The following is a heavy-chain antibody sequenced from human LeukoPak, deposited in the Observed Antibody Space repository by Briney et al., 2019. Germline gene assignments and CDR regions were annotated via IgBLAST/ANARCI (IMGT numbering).Heavy chain of an antibody. V-gene: IGHV4-61*01. CDR3: AGENRYSYGNYYYYGMDV. J-gene: IGHJ6*02. Sequence: PSETLSLTCTVSGGSVRNGNYYWNWIRQPPGKELEWIGDVYHSGSTSYNPSLKSRVTMSVDTSKNQFSLKLTSMTAADTAVYYCAGENRYSYGNYYYYGMDVWGQGTTVTVSS. D-gene: IGHD5-18*01. CDR1: GGSVRNGNYY. CDR2: VYHSGST.